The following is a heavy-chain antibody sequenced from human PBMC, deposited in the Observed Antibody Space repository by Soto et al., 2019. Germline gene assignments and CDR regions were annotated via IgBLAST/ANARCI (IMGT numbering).Heavy chain of an antibody. CDR2: INGDGSAT. CDR3: ARSSCSRTSGSPWDAFDI. V-gene: IGHV3-74*01. D-gene: IGHD2-2*01. CDR1: GFTFRTYW. Sequence: EVQMVESGGGLVQPGGSLRLSCAVSGFTFRTYWMHWVRQAPGKGLVWVSRINGDGSATYFADSVKGRFTISRDNAKNTLYLQMNSLRADDTAVYYCARSSCSRTSGSPWDAFDIWGHGTLVTVSS. J-gene: IGHJ3*02.